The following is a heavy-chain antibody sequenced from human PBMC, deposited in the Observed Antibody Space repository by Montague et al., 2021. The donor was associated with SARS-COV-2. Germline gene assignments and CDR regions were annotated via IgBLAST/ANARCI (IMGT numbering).Heavy chain of an antibody. J-gene: IGHJ5*02. CDR3: AREDRWNWLDP. CDR2: IYTSGST. Sequence: TLSLTCTVSGGSISSGSYYWSWIRQPAGKGLEWIGRIYTSGSTNYNPSLKSRVTISVDTSKNQFSLKLISVTAADTAVYFCAREDRWNWLDPWGQGVLVTVSS. V-gene: IGHV4-61*02. D-gene: IGHD5-24*01. CDR1: GGSISSGSYY.